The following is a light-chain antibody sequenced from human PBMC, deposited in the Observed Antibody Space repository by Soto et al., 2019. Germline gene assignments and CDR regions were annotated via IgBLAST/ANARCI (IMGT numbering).Light chain of an antibody. CDR1: SSDVGNYNL. V-gene: IGLV2-23*02. Sequence: QSVLTQPASVSGSPGQSITIYCTGTSSDVGNYNLVSWYQQHPGKAPKLIIYATRKRPSGVSNRYSGSKSGNTASLTISGLQAEDEATYHCCSYAGSSTFTFGGGTKLTVL. CDR2: ATR. CDR3: CSYAGSSTFT. J-gene: IGLJ2*01.